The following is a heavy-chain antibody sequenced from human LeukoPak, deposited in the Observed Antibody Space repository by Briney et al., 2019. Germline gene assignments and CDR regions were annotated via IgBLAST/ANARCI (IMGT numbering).Heavy chain of an antibody. D-gene: IGHD1-26*01. V-gene: IGHV1-8*01. CDR1: GYTFTSYD. Sequence: ASVKVSCKASGYTFTSYDINWVRQATGQGLEWMGWMNPNSGNTGYAQKFQGRVTMTRNTSISTAYMELSSLRSEDTAVYYCGRPGAYPYYYYMDVWGKGTTVTVSS. CDR3: GRPGAYPYYYYMDV. J-gene: IGHJ6*03. CDR2: MNPNSGNT.